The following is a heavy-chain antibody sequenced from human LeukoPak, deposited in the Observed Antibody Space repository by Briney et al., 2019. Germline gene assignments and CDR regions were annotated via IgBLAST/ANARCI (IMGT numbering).Heavy chain of an antibody. J-gene: IGHJ4*02. V-gene: IGHV4-39*01. D-gene: IGHD4-17*01. CDR2: IYYSGVS. CDR1: GGSIISSSFW. Sequence: SETLSLTCTVSGGSIISSSFWWGWIRQPPGKGLEWIGSIYYSGVSYYNTSLKSRVTISVDTSKNQFSLKLSSVTAADTAVYYCARAPPNDYGDPWDFDYWGQGTLVTVSS. CDR3: ARAPPNDYGDPWDFDY.